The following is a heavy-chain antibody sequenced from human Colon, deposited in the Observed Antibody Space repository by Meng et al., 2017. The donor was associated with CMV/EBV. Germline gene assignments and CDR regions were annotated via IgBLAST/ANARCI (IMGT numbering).Heavy chain of an antibody. CDR3: ARINTAGGFDY. CDR2: IDANTGAT. Sequence: ASVKVSCKASGYTFTSYGVTWVRQAPGRGLEWMGWIDANTGATKLAQSFQGRVKLNTDTSTSTAYMELRSLRSDDTAVYYCARINTAGGFDYWGQGTLVTVSS. D-gene: IGHD5-18*01. J-gene: IGHJ4*02. V-gene: IGHV1-18*04. CDR1: GYTFTSYG.